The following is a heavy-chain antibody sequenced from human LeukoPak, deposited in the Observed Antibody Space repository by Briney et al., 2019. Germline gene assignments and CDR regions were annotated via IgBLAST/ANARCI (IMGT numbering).Heavy chain of an antibody. V-gene: IGHV3-23*01. CDR1: GFTFSSYA. D-gene: IGHD1-26*01. Sequence: GGSLRLSCAASGFTFSSYAMNWVRQAPGKGLEWVSGISGSDDSTYYADSGKGRFTISRDNSRSTLFPQMNSLRVEDTAIYYCAKSPMSGSYYFDYWGQGTLVTVSS. J-gene: IGHJ4*02. CDR2: ISGSDDST. CDR3: AKSPMSGSYYFDY.